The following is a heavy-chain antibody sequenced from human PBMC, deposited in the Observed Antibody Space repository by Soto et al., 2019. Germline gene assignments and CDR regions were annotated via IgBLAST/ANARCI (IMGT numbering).Heavy chain of an antibody. CDR3: ATRAYCSDFDY. V-gene: IGHV3-23*01. D-gene: IGHD3-10*01. J-gene: IGHJ4*02. CDR2: ISGSGDST. CDR1: GFTFSSYA. Sequence: EVQLLESGGGLVQPGGSLRLSCAASGFTFSSYAMNWVRQAPGKGLEWVSVISGSGDSTYYADSVKGRFTISRDNSKNTLYLQMTSLRAEDTAVYYCATRAYCSDFDYWGQGTLVTVSS.